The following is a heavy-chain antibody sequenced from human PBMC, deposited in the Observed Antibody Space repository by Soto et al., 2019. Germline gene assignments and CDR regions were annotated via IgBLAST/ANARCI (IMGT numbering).Heavy chain of an antibody. D-gene: IGHD5-12*01. J-gene: IGHJ6*02. CDR3: ARDREGGYEVYYYGMDV. CDR2: INPNSGGT. Sequence: GASVKVSCKASEYTFTGYYMHWVRQAPGQGLEWMGWINPNSGGTNYAQKFQGRVTMTRDTSISTAYMELSRLRSDDTAVYYCARDREGGYEVYYYGMDVWGQGTTVTVSS. CDR1: EYTFTGYY. V-gene: IGHV1-2*02.